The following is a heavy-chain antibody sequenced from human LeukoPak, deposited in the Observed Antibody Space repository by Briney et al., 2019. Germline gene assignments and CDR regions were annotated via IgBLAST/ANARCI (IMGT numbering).Heavy chain of an antibody. CDR2: MYLSGPT. V-gene: IGHV4-30-2*01. Sequence: SETLSLTCTVSGGSISSGGYYWSWIRQPPGEGLEWIGYMYLSGPTYYNPSLKSRVTISLDGSKNQFSLNLSSVTAADTAVYYCARQRDGTGYYYDYWGQGTLVTVSS. J-gene: IGHJ4*02. CDR1: GGSISSGGYY. CDR3: ARQRDGTGYYYDY. D-gene: IGHD3/OR15-3a*01.